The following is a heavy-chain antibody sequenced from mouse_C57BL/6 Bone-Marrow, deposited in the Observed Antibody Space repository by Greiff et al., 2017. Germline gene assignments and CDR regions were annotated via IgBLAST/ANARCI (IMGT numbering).Heavy chain of an antibody. CDR1: GYTFTTYP. CDR2: FHPYNDDT. V-gene: IGHV1-47*01. Sequence: QVQLKESGAELVKPGASVKMSCKASGYTFTTYPIEWMKQNHGKSLEWIGNFHPYNDDTKYNEKFKGKATLTVEKSSSKVYLELSRLTSDDSAVYYCARGGNYGGYYFDYWGQGTTLTVSS. CDR3: ARGGNYGGYYFDY. D-gene: IGHD2-1*01. J-gene: IGHJ2*01.